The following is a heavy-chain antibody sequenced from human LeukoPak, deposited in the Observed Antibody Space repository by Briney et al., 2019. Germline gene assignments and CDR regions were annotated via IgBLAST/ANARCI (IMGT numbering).Heavy chain of an antibody. Sequence: GASVKVSCKASGYTFTSYGISWVRQAPGQGLEWMGGFDPEDGETIYAQKFQGRVTMTEGTSTDTAYMELSSLRSEDTAVYYCATAPLHYYDSSGYYTPVISRSFDYWGQGTLVTVSS. V-gene: IGHV1-24*01. D-gene: IGHD3-22*01. CDR1: GYTFTSYG. CDR2: FDPEDGET. J-gene: IGHJ4*02. CDR3: ATAPLHYYDSSGYYTPVISRSFDY.